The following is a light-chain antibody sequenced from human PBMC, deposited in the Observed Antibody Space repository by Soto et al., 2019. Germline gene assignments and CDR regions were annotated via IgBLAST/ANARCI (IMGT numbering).Light chain of an antibody. CDR2: YDS. J-gene: IGLJ2*01. CDR1: NTGSKS. Sequence: SYELTQPPSVSVAPGKTARITCGGNNTGSKSVHWYQQKPGQAPVLVIYYDSDRPSGIPERFSCSNSGNTATLTISRVEAGDEADYYCQVWDSSSDHVVFGGGTKLTVL. CDR3: QVWDSSSDHVV. V-gene: IGLV3-21*01.